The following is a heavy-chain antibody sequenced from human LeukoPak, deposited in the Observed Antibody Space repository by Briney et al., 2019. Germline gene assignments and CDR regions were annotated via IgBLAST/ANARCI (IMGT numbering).Heavy chain of an antibody. D-gene: IGHD5-24*01. CDR2: ISGGGDNT. J-gene: IGHJ5*02. CDR3: AKDRVADGPRVRFDP. Sequence: PGGSLRLSCAASGFTFNNYAMSWVRQAPGKGLEWVSAISGGGDNTYYADSVKDRFTISRDNSKNTLYLQMNSLRGEDTAVYYCAKDRVADGPRVRFDPWGQGTLVTVSS. CDR1: GFTFNNYA. V-gene: IGHV3-23*01.